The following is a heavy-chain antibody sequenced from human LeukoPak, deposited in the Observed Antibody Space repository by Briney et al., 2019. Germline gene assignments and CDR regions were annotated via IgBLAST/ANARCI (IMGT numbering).Heavy chain of an antibody. Sequence: GASVKVSCKASGYTFTNYYMHWVRQAPGQGLEWMGWINLNSRGTNYAQKFQGRVTMTRDTSISTAYMELRSLRSDDTAVYYCATLDELDYWGQGTLVTVSS. CDR2: INLNSRGT. V-gene: IGHV1-2*02. CDR3: ATLDELDY. CDR1: GYTFTNYY. D-gene: IGHD5-24*01. J-gene: IGHJ4*02.